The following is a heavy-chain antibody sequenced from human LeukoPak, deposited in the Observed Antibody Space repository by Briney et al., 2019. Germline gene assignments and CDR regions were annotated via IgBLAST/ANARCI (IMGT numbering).Heavy chain of an antibody. D-gene: IGHD3-10*01. CDR3: ARKAVRGVIGGKFDP. Sequence: ASVKVSCKASGYTLTGYYMHWVRQAPGQGLEWMGWINPNSGGTNYAQKFQGRVTMTRDTSISTAYMELSRLRSDDTAVYYCARKAVRGVIGGKFDPWGQGTLVTVSS. J-gene: IGHJ5*02. CDR2: INPNSGGT. CDR1: GYTLTGYY. V-gene: IGHV1-2*02.